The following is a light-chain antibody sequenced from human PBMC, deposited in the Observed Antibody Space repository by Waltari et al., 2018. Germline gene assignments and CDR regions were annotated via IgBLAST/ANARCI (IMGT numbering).Light chain of an antibody. J-gene: IGLJ3*02. V-gene: IGLV2-14*03. CDR3: SSYTTSSSWV. Sequence: QSALTQPASVSGSPGQSITISCTGTSSDIGIYNHVSWYQQHPGQPPSLVIYEVSDRPPGISNRFSGSKAGDTASLTISGLQAEDEADYYCSSYTTSSSWVFGGGTKLTVL. CDR2: EVS. CDR1: SSDIGIYNH.